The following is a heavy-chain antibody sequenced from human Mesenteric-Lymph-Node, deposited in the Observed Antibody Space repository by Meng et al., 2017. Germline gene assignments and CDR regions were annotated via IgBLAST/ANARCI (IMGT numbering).Heavy chain of an antibody. CDR1: GFTFSSYA. CDR3: AKARLRFQNGMDV. Sequence: GESLKISCAASGFTFSSYAMHWVRQAPGKGLVWVSRIDTDGIGTSYADSVKGRFTISRDNSKTAVYLQMSSLRVEDTAIYYCAKARLRFQNGMDVWGQGTTVTVSS. V-gene: IGHV3-74*01. D-gene: IGHD4-17*01. CDR2: IDTDGIGT. J-gene: IGHJ6*02.